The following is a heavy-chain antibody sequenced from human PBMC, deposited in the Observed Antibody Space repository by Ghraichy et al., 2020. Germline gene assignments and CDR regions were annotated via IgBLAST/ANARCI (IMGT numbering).Heavy chain of an antibody. CDR2: IRYDGSNK. CDR1: GFTFSSYG. D-gene: IGHD4-17*01. V-gene: IGHV3-30*02. J-gene: IGHJ4*02. Sequence: GGSLRLSCAASGFTFSSYGMHWVRQAPGKGLEWVAFIRYDGSNKYYADSVKGRFTISRDNSKNTLYLQMNSLRAEDTAVYYCAKSRYRSIRDYGDYPFDYWGQGTLVTVSS. CDR3: AKSRYRSIRDYGDYPFDY.